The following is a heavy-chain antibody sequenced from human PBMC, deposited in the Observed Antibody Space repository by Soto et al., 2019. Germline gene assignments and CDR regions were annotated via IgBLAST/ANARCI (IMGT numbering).Heavy chain of an antibody. CDR3: ARDPTTVVTTPAFDI. J-gene: IGHJ3*02. D-gene: IGHD4-17*01. CDR1: GYTFTSYY. V-gene: IGHV1-46*01. Sequence: ASVKVSCKASGYTFTSYYMHWVRQAPGQGLEWMGIINPSGGSTSYAQKFQGRVTMTRDTSTSTVYMELSSLRSEDTAVYYCARDPTTVVTTPAFDIWGQGTMVTV. CDR2: INPSGGST.